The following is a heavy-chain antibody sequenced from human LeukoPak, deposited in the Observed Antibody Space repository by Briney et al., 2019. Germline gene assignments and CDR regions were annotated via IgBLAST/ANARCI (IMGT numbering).Heavy chain of an antibody. Sequence: ASETLSLTCAVSGGSMRNYYWSWIRHPPGKGLEWIGYTYDSGSSSYNPSLRSRVSISIDTSKNQFSLNLSSVTAADTAVYYCARGWASSWYYFDFWGQGTLVTVSS. CDR2: TYDSGSS. J-gene: IGHJ4*02. V-gene: IGHV4-59*01. CDR1: GGSMRNYY. CDR3: ARGWASSWYYFDF. D-gene: IGHD2-2*01.